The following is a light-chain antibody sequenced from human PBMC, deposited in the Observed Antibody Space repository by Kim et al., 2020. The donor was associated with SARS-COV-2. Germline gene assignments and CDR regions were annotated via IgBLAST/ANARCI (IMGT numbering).Light chain of an antibody. CDR1: QTVLYMSNNKAY. V-gene: IGKV4-1*01. Sequence: TINCKSSQTVLYMSNNKAYLTRHRQKPGQPPKVLIYSASTRECGVPDRFGGSGSGTDFTLTISSLQAEDVAVDYCQEYYSPPPLTFGGGTRVEIK. J-gene: IGKJ4*01. CDR2: SAS. CDR3: QEYYSPPPLT.